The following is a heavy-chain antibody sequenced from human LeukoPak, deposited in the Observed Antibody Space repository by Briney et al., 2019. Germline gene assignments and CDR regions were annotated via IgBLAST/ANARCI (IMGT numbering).Heavy chain of an antibody. V-gene: IGHV3-48*04. J-gene: IGHJ4*02. CDR3: ARDGGATMVRGVATYDS. CDR1: GFAFSNYS. D-gene: IGHD3-10*01. Sequence: GGSLRLSCAASGFAFSNYSMNWVRQAPGKGLEWLSYISRSSRVIHFADSVKGRFTISRDNAKNSLYLQMNSLRTEDTAVYYCARDGGATMVRGVATYDSWGQGTLVTVSS. CDR2: ISRSSRVI.